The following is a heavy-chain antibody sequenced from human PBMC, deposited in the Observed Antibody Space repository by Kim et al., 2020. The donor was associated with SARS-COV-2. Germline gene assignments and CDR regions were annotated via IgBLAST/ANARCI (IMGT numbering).Heavy chain of an antibody. CDR2: ITRGGDT. J-gene: IGHJ4*02. CDR1: GLTLRSYA. V-gene: IGHV3-23*01. Sequence: GGSLRLSCAASGLTLRSYAMNWVRQGPGKGLEWVSSITRGGDTYYAASVKGRFTISRDNFTDKLSLQMNSLRAEDTGNYYCVPCVTLADRSGWCTFCDHWGQGTLVTVS. CDR3: VPCVTLADRSGWCTFCDH. D-gene: IGHD6-19*01.